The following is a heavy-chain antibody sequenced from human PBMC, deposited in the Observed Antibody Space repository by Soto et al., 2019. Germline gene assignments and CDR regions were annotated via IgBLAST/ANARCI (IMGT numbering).Heavy chain of an antibody. Sequence: KSSETLSLTCSVSGASISSYYWTWIRQPPGKGLEWIGYMYYSGSTNYNPSLKSRVSISVDTSKNWFSLKLSSVTTADTAVYYCARGLTRFDPWGQGTLVTVSS. J-gene: IGHJ5*02. CDR3: ARGLTRFDP. D-gene: IGHD3-9*01. CDR1: GASISSYY. CDR2: MYYSGST. V-gene: IGHV4-59*01.